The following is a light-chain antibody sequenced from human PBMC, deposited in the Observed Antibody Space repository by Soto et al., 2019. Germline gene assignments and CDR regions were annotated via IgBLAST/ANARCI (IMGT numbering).Light chain of an antibody. V-gene: IGLV2-14*01. J-gene: IGLJ2*01. CDR1: SSDVGGYNY. CDR3: SSYSSSAVL. CDR2: EVI. Sequence: QSALTQPASVSGSPGQSITISCTGTSSDVGGYNYVSWYQQHPGKAPKLMIYEVINRPSGVSNRFSGSKSGNTASLTVSGLQADDEADYYCSSYSSSAVLFGGGTKLPS.